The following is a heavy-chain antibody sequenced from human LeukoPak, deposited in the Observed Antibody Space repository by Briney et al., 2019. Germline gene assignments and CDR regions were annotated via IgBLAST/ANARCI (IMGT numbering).Heavy chain of an antibody. Sequence: GASVKVSCKASGYTFTSYYMHWVRQAPGQGLEWMGIINPSGGSTSYAQKFQGRVTMTRDMSTSTVYMELSSLRSEDTAVYYCAREAAAGFLQAYFDYWGQGTLVTVSS. CDR2: INPSGGST. D-gene: IGHD6-13*01. J-gene: IGHJ4*02. V-gene: IGHV1-46*01. CDR1: GYTFTSYY. CDR3: AREAAAGFLQAYFDY.